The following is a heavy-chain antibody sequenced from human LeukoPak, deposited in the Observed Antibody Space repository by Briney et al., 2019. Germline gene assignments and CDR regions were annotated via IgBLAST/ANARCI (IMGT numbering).Heavy chain of an antibody. J-gene: IGHJ4*02. CDR3: ASMAVAGIIDY. V-gene: IGHV4-59*01. CDR1: GGSISSYY. CDR2: IYYSGST. D-gene: IGHD6-19*01. Sequence: SETLSLTCTVSGGSISSYYWSWIRQPPGKGLEWIGYIYYSGSTNYNPSLKSRVTISVDTSKNQFSLKLSSVTAADTAVYYCASMAVAGIIDYWGQGTLVTVSS.